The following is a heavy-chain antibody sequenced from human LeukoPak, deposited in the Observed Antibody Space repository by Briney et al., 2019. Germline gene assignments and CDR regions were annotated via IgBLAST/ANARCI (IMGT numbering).Heavy chain of an antibody. J-gene: IGHJ1*01. CDR1: GYTFTSYY. Sequence: GASVRVSCTASGYTFTSYYMHWVRQASGQGLEWMGIINPSGGSTSYAQKFQGRVTMTRDTSTSTVYMELSSLRSEDTAVYYCGRDGSSGAYFQHWGQGTLVTVSS. CDR2: INPSGGST. V-gene: IGHV1-46*01. CDR3: GRDGSSGAYFQH. D-gene: IGHD6-25*01.